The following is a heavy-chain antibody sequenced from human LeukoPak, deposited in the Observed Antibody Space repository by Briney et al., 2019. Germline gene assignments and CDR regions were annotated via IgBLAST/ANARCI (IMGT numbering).Heavy chain of an antibody. CDR3: ARDSGSGGP. CDR1: GFTFSNYW. D-gene: IGHD6-19*01. Sequence: PGGSLRLSCAASGFTFSNYWMNWVRQPPGKGLEWVAHIKPDGSEKNYVDSVKGRFTLFRDDAKNSVYLQMNSLRVEDTAVYYCARDSGSGGPWGQGTPVIISS. J-gene: IGHJ5*02. V-gene: IGHV3-7*01. CDR2: IKPDGSEK.